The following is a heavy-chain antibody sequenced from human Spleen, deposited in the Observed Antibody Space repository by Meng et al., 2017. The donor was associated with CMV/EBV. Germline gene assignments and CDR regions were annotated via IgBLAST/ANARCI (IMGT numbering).Heavy chain of an antibody. D-gene: IGHD6-13*01. J-gene: IGHJ4*02. CDR1: GGYISSGGYY. CDR2: IYYSGST. Sequence: TVSGGYISSGGYYWSWIRQHPGKGLEWIGYIYYSGSTYYNPSLKSRVTISVDTSKNQFSLKLSSVTAADTAVYYCARFYSSSWDLDYWGQGTLVTVSS. V-gene: IGHV4-31*03. CDR3: ARFYSSSWDLDY.